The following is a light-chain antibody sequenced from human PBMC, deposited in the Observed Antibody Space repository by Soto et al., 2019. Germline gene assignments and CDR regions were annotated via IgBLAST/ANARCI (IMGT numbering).Light chain of an antibody. V-gene: IGLV2-14*01. J-gene: IGLJ1*01. CDR3: SSYTTDSTYV. CDR2: DVS. CDR1: SSDVGGYNY. Sequence: QSVLXQPASVSGSPGQSITISCTGTSSDVGGYNYVSWYQEHPGKAPKLMIYDVSNRPSGVSNRFSGSKSGNTASLTISGLQAEDEADYYCSSYTTDSTYVFGTGTKVTVL.